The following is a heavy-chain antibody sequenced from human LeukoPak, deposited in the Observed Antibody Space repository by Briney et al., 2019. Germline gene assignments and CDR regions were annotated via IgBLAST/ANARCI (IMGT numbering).Heavy chain of an antibody. Sequence: GGSLRLSCAASGFTVSSNYMSWVRQAPGKGLEWVSSISSSSSYIYYADSVKGRFTISRDNAKNSLYLQMNSLRAEDTAVYYCARLVAGPHYYYFDYWGQGTLVTVSS. CDR2: ISSSSSYI. CDR1: GFTVSSNY. J-gene: IGHJ4*02. CDR3: ARLVAGPHYYYFDY. D-gene: IGHD6-19*01. V-gene: IGHV3-21*01.